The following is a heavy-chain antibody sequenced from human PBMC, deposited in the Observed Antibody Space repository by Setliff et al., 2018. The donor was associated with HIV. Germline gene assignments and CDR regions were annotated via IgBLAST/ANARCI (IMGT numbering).Heavy chain of an antibody. J-gene: IGHJ6*02. V-gene: IGHV3-21*01. CDR2: ISSSDDDT. Sequence: PGGSLRLSCTASGFSFRNFGMTWVRQAPGKGLEWVSSISSSDDDTHYADSLRGRFTVSRDNAKSALYLQMNNLSVDDTAVYYCVRGKRYAYTSGGLDVWGQGTTVTVSS. CDR3: VRGKRYAYTSGGLDV. D-gene: IGHD3-16*01. CDR1: GFSFRNFG.